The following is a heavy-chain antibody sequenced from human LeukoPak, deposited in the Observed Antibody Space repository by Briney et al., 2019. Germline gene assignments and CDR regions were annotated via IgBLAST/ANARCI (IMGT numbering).Heavy chain of an antibody. J-gene: IGHJ4*02. CDR2: INWNGGST. CDR1: AFXFDDYG. D-gene: IGHD3-16*01. V-gene: IGHV3-20*04. Sequence: GGSLRLSCAASAFXFDDYGISWVRQAPGKGLEWVSIINWNGGSTGYADSVKGRFTISRDNAKNSLYLQMNSLRAEDTAVYYCARALHFEGFGPFDYWGQGTLVTVSS. CDR3: ARALHFEGFGPFDY.